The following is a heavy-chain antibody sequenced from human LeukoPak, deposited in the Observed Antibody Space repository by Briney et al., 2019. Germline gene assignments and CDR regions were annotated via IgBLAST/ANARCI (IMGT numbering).Heavy chain of an antibody. CDR3: AKEPNNYYDSSGYYGY. CDR1: GFTFSSYA. CDR2: ISGSGGST. D-gene: IGHD3-22*01. V-gene: IGHV3-23*01. J-gene: IGHJ4*02. Sequence: PGGSLRLSCAASGFTFSSYAMSWVRQAPGKGLEWVSAISGSGGSTYYADSVKGRFTISRDNSKNTLYLQMNSLRAEDTAVYYCAKEPNNYYDSSGYYGYWGQGTLVTVSS.